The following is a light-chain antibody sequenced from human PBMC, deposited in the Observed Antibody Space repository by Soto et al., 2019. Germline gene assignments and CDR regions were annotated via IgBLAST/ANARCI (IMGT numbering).Light chain of an antibody. CDR2: AAS. Sequence: DIQMTQSPSSLSASVGGRATITSRASQSISSYLNWYQQKPGKAPKLMXYAASSLQSGVPSRFSGSGSGTDLTLTISSLQTEDFANYYCQQSYSTPPITFGQGTRLEIK. J-gene: IGKJ5*01. V-gene: IGKV1-39*01. CDR1: QSISSY. CDR3: QQSYSTPPIT.